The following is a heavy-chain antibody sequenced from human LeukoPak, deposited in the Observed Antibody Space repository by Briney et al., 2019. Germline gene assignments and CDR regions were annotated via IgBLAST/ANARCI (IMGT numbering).Heavy chain of an antibody. J-gene: IGHJ4*02. D-gene: IGHD6-19*01. CDR3: AKRGDGGAWYDY. CDR2: ISSDGSKT. Sequence: GGSLRLSCAVSGFTFSSYWMDWVRQVPGKGLVWVSRISSDGSKTAYADSVKGRFTISRDNAKNTMYLRMSSLRVEDTAVYYCAKRGDGGAWYDYWGQGILVIVSS. V-gene: IGHV3-74*01. CDR1: GFTFSSYW.